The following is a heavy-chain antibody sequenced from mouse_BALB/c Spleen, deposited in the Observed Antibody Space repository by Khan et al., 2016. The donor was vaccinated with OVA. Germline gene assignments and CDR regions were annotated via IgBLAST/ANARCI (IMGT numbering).Heavy chain of an antibody. CDR2: FFPNSGGS. D-gene: IGHD1-1*01. J-gene: IGHJ3*01. CDR3: TRSGYGSFAY. V-gene: IGHV1S29*02. Sequence: VQLQQSGPELVKFGASVKISCKASGYTFTDYNMDWVKQSHGKSLEWIGYFFPNSGGSGYNQKFKTKATLTVDSSSSTAYMELRSLTSDDSAVYYCTRSGYGSFAYWGQGTLVTVSA. CDR1: GYTFTDYN.